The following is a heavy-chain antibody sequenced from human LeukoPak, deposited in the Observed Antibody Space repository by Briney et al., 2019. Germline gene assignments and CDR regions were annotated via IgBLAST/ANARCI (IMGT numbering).Heavy chain of an antibody. CDR3: ARSTVGIVATMATEFDY. J-gene: IGHJ4*02. V-gene: IGHV5-51*01. Sequence: GESPKISCKGSGYSFTSYWIGWVRQMPGKGLEWMGIIYPGDSDTRYSPSFQGQVTISADKSISTAYLQWSSLKASDTAMYYCARSTVGIVATMATEFDYWGQGTLVTVSS. CDR2: IYPGDSDT. D-gene: IGHD5-12*01. CDR1: GYSFTSYW.